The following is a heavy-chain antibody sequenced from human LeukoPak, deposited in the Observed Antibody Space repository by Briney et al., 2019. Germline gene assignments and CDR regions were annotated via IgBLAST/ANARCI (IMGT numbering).Heavy chain of an antibody. J-gene: IGHJ4*02. CDR1: GITFSSYA. Sequence: PGGSLRLSCAASGITFSSYAMSWVRQAPGKGLEWVSAISGSGGSTYYADSVKGRFTISRDNSKNTLYLQMNSLRAEDTAVYYCAKPRYYYGSGSYWGQFDYWGQGTLVTVSS. D-gene: IGHD3-10*01. CDR3: AKPRYYYGSGSYWGQFDY. CDR2: ISGSGGST. V-gene: IGHV3-23*01.